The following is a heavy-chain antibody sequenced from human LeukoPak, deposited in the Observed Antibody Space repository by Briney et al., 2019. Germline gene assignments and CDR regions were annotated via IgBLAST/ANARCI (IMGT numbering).Heavy chain of an antibody. CDR2: ISGSGGST. Sequence: TGGSLRLSCAASGFTFSSYAMSWVRQAPGKGLEWVSGISGSGGSTYYADSVKGRFTISRDNPKNTLHLQINSLTAEDTAVYYCAKATCGGECYRFDYWGQGTLVTVSS. CDR1: GFTFSSYA. V-gene: IGHV3-23*01. CDR3: AKATCGGECYRFDY. D-gene: IGHD2-21*01. J-gene: IGHJ4*02.